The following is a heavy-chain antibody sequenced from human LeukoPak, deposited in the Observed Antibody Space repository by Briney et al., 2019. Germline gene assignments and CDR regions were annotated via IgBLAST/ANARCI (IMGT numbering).Heavy chain of an antibody. D-gene: IGHD3-3*01. Sequence: QPGRSLRLSCAASGFTFSSYGMHWVRQAPGKGLEWVAVIWYDGSNKYYADSVKGRFTISRDNSKNTLYLQMNSLRAEDTAVYYCAKDVMVTIFGVVTAFDYWGQGTLVTVSS. CDR2: IWYDGSNK. V-gene: IGHV3-33*06. J-gene: IGHJ4*02. CDR1: GFTFSSYG. CDR3: AKDVMVTIFGVVTAFDY.